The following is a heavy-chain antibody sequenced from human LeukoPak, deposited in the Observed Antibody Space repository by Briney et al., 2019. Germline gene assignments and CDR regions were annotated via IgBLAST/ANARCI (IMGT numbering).Heavy chain of an antibody. CDR3: ARGKYYDFWSGYFYYYYGMDV. J-gene: IGHJ6*02. D-gene: IGHD3-3*01. CDR2: MNPNSGNT. Sequence: ASVKVSCKASGYTFTSYDINWVRQATGQGLEWMGWMNPNSGNTGYAQKFQGRVTMTRNTSISTAYMELSSLRSEDTAVCYCARGKYYDFWSGYFYYYYGMDVWGQGTTVTVSS. V-gene: IGHV1-8*01. CDR1: GYTFTSYD.